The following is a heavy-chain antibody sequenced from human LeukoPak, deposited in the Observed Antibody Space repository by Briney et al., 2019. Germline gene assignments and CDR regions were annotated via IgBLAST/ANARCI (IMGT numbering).Heavy chain of an antibody. CDR1: GFTFNRDW. D-gene: IGHD6-19*01. J-gene: IGHJ4*02. CDR2: IKEDGSEK. V-gene: IGHV3-7*01. CDR3: VTKEPSTSGWSY. Sequence: AGGSLRLSCAASGFTFNRDWTAWVRQAPGKGLEWVANIKEDGSEKNYVDSVKGRFTISRDNAENSVYLHMDDLRAEDTGVYYCVTKEPSTSGWSYWGQGTLVTVSS.